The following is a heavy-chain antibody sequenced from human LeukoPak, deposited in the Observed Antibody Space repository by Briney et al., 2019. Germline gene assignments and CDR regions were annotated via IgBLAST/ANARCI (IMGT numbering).Heavy chain of an antibody. CDR1: GYTFTSYG. CDR2: ISAYNGNT. D-gene: IGHD2-2*02. CDR3: ARDSTGDCSSTSCYSDFDY. J-gene: IGHJ4*02. Sequence: ASVKVSCKASGYTFTSYGISWVRQAPGQGLEWMGWISAYNGNTNYAQKPQGRVTMTTDTSTSTAYMELRSLRSDDTAVYYCARDSTGDCSSTSCYSDFDYWGQGTLVTVSS. V-gene: IGHV1-18*01.